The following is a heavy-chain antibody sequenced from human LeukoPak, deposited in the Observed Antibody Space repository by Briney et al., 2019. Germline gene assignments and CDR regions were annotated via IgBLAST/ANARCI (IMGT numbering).Heavy chain of an antibody. CDR1: GFSVSNNY. J-gene: IGHJ3*02. D-gene: IGHD1-14*01. Sequence: GSLRLSCAASGFSVSNNYMSWVRQAPGKGLEWVANIKQDGSEKYYVDSVKGRFTISRDNAKTSLYLQMNSLRAEDTAVYYCARDVLAAGATGTFDIWGQGTMVTVSS. CDR2: IKQDGSEK. CDR3: ARDVLAAGATGTFDI. V-gene: IGHV3-7*03.